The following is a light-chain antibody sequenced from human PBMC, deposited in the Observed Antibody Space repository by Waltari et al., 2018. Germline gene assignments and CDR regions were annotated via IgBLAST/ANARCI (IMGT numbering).Light chain of an antibody. V-gene: IGLV3-21*01. J-gene: IGLJ2*01. CDR1: NFRTSN. CDR2: YDD. CDR3: QVWESSSEVL. Sequence: SYVLTQPPSVSVAPGKTATITCGGNNFRTSNVHWYQRKPGQAPVLLIYYDDDRPSGVPEGFSGSASGNTATLTISRVEAGDEADYYCQVWESSSEVLFGGGTKLTVL.